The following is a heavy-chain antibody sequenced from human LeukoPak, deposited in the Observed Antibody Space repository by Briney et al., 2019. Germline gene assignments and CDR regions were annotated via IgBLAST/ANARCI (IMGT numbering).Heavy chain of an antibody. V-gene: IGHV1-46*01. CDR3: ARVARITFGGVIVSGDGNAFDI. Sequence: ASVKVSCKASGYTFTSYYMHWVRQAPGQGLEWMGIINPSGGSTSYAQKFQGRVTMTRDTSTSTVYMELSSLRSEDTAVYYCARVARITFGGVIVSGDGNAFDIWGQGTMVTVSS. J-gene: IGHJ3*02. CDR2: INPSGGST. D-gene: IGHD3-16*02. CDR1: GYTFTSYY.